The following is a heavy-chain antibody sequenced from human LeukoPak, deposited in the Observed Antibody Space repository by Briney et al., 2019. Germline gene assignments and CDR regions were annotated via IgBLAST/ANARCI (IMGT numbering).Heavy chain of an antibody. J-gene: IGHJ4*02. V-gene: IGHV3-21*01. CDR2: ISSSSSYI. Sequence: GGSLRLSCAASGFTFSSYSMNWVRQAPGKGLEWVSSISSSSSYIYYADSVKGRFTISRDNAKNSLYLQMNSLRAEDTAVYYCARDKASVWRPFDYWGQGTLVTVSS. D-gene: IGHD3-16*01. CDR3: ARDKASVWRPFDY. CDR1: GFTFSSYS.